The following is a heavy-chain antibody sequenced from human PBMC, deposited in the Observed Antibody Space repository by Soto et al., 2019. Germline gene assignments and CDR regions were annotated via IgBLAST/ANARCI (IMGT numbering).Heavy chain of an antibody. CDR3: VKYYYDSSGLNWFDP. V-gene: IGHV4-31*03. Sequence: TLSLTCSVSGASITRDDFYCSWIRQHPGKGLEWIGYMYHSGNTYYNPSLRSRVTMSLDTSKNHFSLKLTSVTAADTAVYYCVKYYYDSSGLNWFDPWGPGTLVTVSS. CDR2: MYHSGNT. CDR1: GASITRDDFY. J-gene: IGHJ5*02. D-gene: IGHD3-22*01.